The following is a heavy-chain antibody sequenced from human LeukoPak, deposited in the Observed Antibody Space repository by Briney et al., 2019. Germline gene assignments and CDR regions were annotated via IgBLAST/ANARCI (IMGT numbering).Heavy chain of an antibody. CDR3: ARTSGTTWGNWFDP. D-gene: IGHD1-7*01. V-gene: IGHV5-51*01. J-gene: IGHJ5*02. Sequence: GESLKISCKGSGYTFTSYWIGWVRQMPGKGLEWMGIIYPGDSDTRYSSSFQGQVTISVDKSISTAYLQWSSLQASDTAMYYCARTSGTTWGNWFDPWGQGTLVTVSS. CDR2: IYPGDSDT. CDR1: GYTFTSYW.